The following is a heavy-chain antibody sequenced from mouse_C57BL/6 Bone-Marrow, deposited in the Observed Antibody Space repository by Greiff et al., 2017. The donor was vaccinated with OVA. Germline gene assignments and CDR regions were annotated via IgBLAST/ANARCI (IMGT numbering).Heavy chain of an antibody. CDR2: INYDGSST. V-gene: IGHV5-16*01. Sequence: EVKVVESEGGLVQPGSSMKLSCTASGFTFSDYYMAWVRQVPEKGLEWVANINYDGSSTYYLDSLKSRFIISRDNAKNILYLQMSSLKSEDTATYYCAREDYGSSYGYWGQGTTLTVSS. CDR1: GFTFSDYY. D-gene: IGHD1-1*01. CDR3: AREDYGSSYGY. J-gene: IGHJ2*01.